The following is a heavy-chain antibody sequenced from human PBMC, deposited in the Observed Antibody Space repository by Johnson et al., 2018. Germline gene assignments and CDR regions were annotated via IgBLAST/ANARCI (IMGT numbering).Heavy chain of an antibody. CDR1: GGSISGYY. J-gene: IGHJ1*01. Sequence: QEQLQESGPGLVKPSEPMSLTCTVSGGSISGYYWSWIRQPPGKRLEWLGYIYHSGSTKYNPSLNSRVTMSVDASKNQCPLQLNSVTAADTAVYYWARYVSSSGYVHHWGQGTLVTVSS. D-gene: IGHD3-22*01. CDR2: IYHSGST. V-gene: IGHV4-59*01. CDR3: ARYVSSSGYVHH.